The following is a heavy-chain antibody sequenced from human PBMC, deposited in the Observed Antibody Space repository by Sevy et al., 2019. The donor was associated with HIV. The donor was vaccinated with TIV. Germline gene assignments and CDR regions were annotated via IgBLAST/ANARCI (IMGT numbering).Heavy chain of an antibody. D-gene: IGHD3-22*01. Sequence: GGSLRLSCAASRFTFSRYSMNWVRQAPGKGLQWVSSISSSSNYIYYTDSLKGRFTISRDNAKNSLYLQMNSLRAEDTAVYYCARDKREAYFDNSVSSDAFDIWGQGTMVTVSS. V-gene: IGHV3-21*01. CDR2: ISSSSNYI. CDR3: ARDKREAYFDNSVSSDAFDI. J-gene: IGHJ3*02. CDR1: RFTFSRYS.